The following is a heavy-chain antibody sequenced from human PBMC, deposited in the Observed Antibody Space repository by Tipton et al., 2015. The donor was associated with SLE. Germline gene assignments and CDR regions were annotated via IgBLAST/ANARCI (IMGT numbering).Heavy chain of an antibody. J-gene: IGHJ4*02. CDR3: ARLSAAAADC. D-gene: IGHD6-13*01. Sequence: TLSLTCTVSGGSISTHYWSWIRQSPGKGLEWFGYIDHSGSTNYNPSLQSRLTISVDTSKNQYSLKLNSVTAADTAVDYCARLSAAAADCWGQGKLVTVSS. V-gene: IGHV4-59*11. CDR1: GGSISTHY. CDR2: IDHSGST.